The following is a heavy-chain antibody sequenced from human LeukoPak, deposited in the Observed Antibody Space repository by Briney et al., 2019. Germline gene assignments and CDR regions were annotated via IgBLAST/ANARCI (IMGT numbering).Heavy chain of an antibody. V-gene: IGHV3-23*01. CDR3: AKLAAALDAFDI. CDR2: ISGSGGST. J-gene: IGHJ3*02. D-gene: IGHD6-13*01. CDR1: GFTISSYA. Sequence: GGSLRLSCAASGFTISSYAMSWVRQSPGKGLEWVSAISGSGGSTYYADSVKGRFTISRDNSKNTLYLQMNSLRAEDTAVYYCAKLAAALDAFDIWGQGTMVTVSS.